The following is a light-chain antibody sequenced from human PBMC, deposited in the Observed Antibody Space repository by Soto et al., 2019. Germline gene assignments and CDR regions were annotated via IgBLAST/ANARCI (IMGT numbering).Light chain of an antibody. CDR1: SSNTGAGYD. V-gene: IGLV1-40*01. CDR2: ANS. CDR3: QPYDSSLTVWV. J-gene: IGLJ3*02. Sequence: QSVLTQPPSVSGAPGQRVTISCTGSSSNTGAGYDVHWYQQLPGTVPKLLIYANSNRPSGVLDRFSGSKSGTSASLAITGLQAEDEADYYCQPYDSSLTVWVFGGGTKLTVL.